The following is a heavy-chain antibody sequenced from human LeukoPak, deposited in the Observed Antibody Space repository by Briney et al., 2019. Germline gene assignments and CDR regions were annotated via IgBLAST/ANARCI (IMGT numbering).Heavy chain of an antibody. Sequence: SVKVSCKASGYTFTSYDINWVRQAPGQGLEWMGRIIPILGIANYAQKFQGRVTITADKSTSTACMELSSLRSEDTAVYYCARDRSNLYYYDSSGYYFLDYWGQGTLVTVSS. CDR1: GYTFTSYD. V-gene: IGHV1-69*04. D-gene: IGHD3-22*01. J-gene: IGHJ4*02. CDR2: IIPILGIA. CDR3: ARDRSNLYYYDSSGYYFLDY.